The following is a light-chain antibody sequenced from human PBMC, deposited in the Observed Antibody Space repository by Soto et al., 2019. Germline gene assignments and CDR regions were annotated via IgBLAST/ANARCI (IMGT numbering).Light chain of an antibody. CDR1: SSDVGAYNY. V-gene: IGLV2-8*01. CDR3: SSYAGTYTLYF. CDR2: EVS. J-gene: IGLJ1*01. Sequence: QSVLTQPPSPSGSPGQSVTISCTGTSSDVGAYNYVSWYQQHPGKAPKLMIYEVSKRPSGVPDRFSGSKSGNTASLTVSGLQAEDEADYYCSSYAGTYTLYFFGTGTKVTVL.